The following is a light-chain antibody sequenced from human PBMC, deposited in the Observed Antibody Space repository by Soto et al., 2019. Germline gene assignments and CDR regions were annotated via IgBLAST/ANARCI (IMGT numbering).Light chain of an antibody. CDR1: QSVRGSK. CDR2: GAS. V-gene: IGKV3-15*01. Sequence: EIVVTHSPSTLSLSPVERVTLACSGIQSVRGSKVAWYQQKPGEAPRLLIFGASTRATGIPARFSGGGSGTEFTLTISSLQSEDFAVYYCQQYSDWPPWTFGQGTKVDI. CDR3: QQYSDWPPWT. J-gene: IGKJ1*01.